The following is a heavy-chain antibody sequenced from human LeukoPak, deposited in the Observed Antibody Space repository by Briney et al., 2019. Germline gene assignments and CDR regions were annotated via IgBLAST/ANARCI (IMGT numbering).Heavy chain of an antibody. CDR3: ARGSSSWYRALDY. J-gene: IGHJ4*02. CDR1: GGSISSYY. Sequence: SETLSLTCTVSGGSISSYYWRWIRQPPGKGLERIGYIYTSGSTNYNPSLKSRVTISVDTSKNQFSLKLSSVTAADTAVYYCARGSSSWYRALDYWGQGTLVTVSS. CDR2: IYTSGST. D-gene: IGHD6-13*01. V-gene: IGHV4-4*09.